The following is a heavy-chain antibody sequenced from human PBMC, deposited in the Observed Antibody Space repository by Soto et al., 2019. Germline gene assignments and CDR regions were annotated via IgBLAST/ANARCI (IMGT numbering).Heavy chain of an antibody. V-gene: IGHV3-21*01. CDR2: ISSSSSYI. Sequence: GGSLRLSCAASGFTFSSYSMNWVRQAPGKGLEWVSSISSSSSYIYYADSVKGRFTISRDNAKNSLYLQMNSLRAEDTAVYYCARDISSGSYYIDYYYYYMDVWGKGTTVTVSS. J-gene: IGHJ6*03. CDR1: GFTFSSYS. CDR3: ARDISSGSYYIDYYYYYMDV. D-gene: IGHD3-10*01.